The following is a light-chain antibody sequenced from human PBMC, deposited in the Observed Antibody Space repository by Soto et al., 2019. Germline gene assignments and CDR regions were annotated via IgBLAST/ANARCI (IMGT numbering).Light chain of an antibody. CDR1: QTINTI. J-gene: IGKJ1*01. CDR3: QQSYSIWWT. Sequence: DIQMTQSPSSLSSSVGDRVTITCRATQTINTILNWYQHKPGKAPNLLIYAASNLQSGVPSRFSGSGSXTDFTLTIXSLQPEDFATYYCQQSYSIWWTVGQGTKVAI. CDR2: AAS. V-gene: IGKV1-39*01.